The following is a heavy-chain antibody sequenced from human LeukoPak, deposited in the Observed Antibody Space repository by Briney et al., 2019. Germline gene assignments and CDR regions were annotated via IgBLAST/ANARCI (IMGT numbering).Heavy chain of an antibody. CDR3: AKHPDFSSSPQYFDF. Sequence: PGGSLRLSCAASGFTFSSYAMSWVRQAPGRGLEWVSVTSGSGAGSYYADSVKGRVTVSRDNSKNTVFLQMNSLRAEDTAVYYCAKHPDFSSSPQYFDFWGQGTLVTVSS. V-gene: IGHV3-23*01. D-gene: IGHD6-6*01. CDR2: TSGSGAGS. J-gene: IGHJ4*02. CDR1: GFTFSSYA.